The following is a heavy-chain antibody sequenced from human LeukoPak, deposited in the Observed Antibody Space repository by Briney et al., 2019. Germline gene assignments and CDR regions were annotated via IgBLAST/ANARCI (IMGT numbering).Heavy chain of an antibody. V-gene: IGHV3-23*01. Sequence: GGSLRLSCAASGFTFSRNAMSWVRQAPGKGLEWVSGLSDNGLTTYYADSVKGRFTISRDNSKNTLYLQMSSLRAEDTAVYYCAKLPNNYYYYMDVWGKGTAVTVSS. CDR2: LSDNGLTT. CDR3: AKLPNNYYYYMDV. J-gene: IGHJ6*03. CDR1: GFTFSRNA.